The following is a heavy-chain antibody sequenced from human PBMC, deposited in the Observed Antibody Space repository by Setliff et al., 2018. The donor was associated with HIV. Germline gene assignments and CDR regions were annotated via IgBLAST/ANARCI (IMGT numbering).Heavy chain of an antibody. CDR1: GGSISSGSYY. D-gene: IGHD3-22*01. V-gene: IGHV4-61*09. CDR2: IYTSGST. Sequence: SETLSLTCTVSGGSISSGSYYWSWIRQPAGKGLEWIGHIYTSGSTNYNPSLKSRVTISVDTSKNQFSLNLSSVTAADTAVYYCARVVPDSSGVGEFDYWGQGTLVTVSS. J-gene: IGHJ4*02. CDR3: ARVVPDSSGVGEFDY.